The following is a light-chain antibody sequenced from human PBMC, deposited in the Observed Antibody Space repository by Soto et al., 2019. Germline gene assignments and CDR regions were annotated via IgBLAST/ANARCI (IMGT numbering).Light chain of an antibody. Sequence: QSALTQPASVSGSPGQSITISCTGTSSDVGGYNYVSWYQQHPGKAPNLIIYEVTNRPSGLSNRFSGSKSDNTASLTISGLQAEDEADYYCVSHISVAYRSIYVFGTGTKVTVL. CDR1: SSDVGGYNY. CDR3: VSHISVAYRSIYV. J-gene: IGLJ1*01. CDR2: EVT. V-gene: IGLV2-14*01.